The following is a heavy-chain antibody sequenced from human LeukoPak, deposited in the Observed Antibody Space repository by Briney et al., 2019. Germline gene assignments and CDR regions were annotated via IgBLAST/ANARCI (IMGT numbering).Heavy chain of an antibody. V-gene: IGHV1-18*01. D-gene: IGHD2-2*01. Sequence: GASVKVSCKASGYTFTNYGINWVRQAPGQGLEWMGWISAYNGNTLYAQTFQGRVTMNTDTSTSTAYIELRSLRSDDTAVYYCARIGCSSTSCYGNSVDPWGQGTLVTVSS. CDR1: GYTFTNYG. CDR2: ISAYNGNT. J-gene: IGHJ5*02. CDR3: ARIGCSSTSCYGNSVDP.